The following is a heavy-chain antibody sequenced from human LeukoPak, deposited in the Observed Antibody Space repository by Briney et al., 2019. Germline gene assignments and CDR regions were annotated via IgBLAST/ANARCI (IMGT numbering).Heavy chain of an antibody. CDR1: GFTFNNYA. J-gene: IGHJ4*02. Sequence: GSLRLSCAASGFTFNNYAMNWVRQPPGKGLEWIGEINHSGSTNYNPSLKSRVTISVDTSKNQFSLKLSSVTAADTAVYYCARGRYYYDSSGYAYWGQGTLVTVSS. CDR3: ARGRYYYDSSGYAY. D-gene: IGHD3-22*01. V-gene: IGHV4-34*01. CDR2: INHSGST.